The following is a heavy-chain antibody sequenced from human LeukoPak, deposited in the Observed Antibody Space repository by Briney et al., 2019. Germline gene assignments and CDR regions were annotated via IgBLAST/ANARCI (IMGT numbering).Heavy chain of an antibody. V-gene: IGHV4-39*07. CDR3: ARASAVASSVYYYYGMDV. CDR2: MYYSGST. CDR1: GGSMSSSSYY. Sequence: EASETLSLTCTVSGGSMSSSSYYWGWIRQPPGKGLEWIGSMYYSGSTYYNPSLKSRVTISLDTSKNQFSLNLSSVTAADTAVYYCARASAVASSVYYYYGMDVWGQGTTVTV. J-gene: IGHJ6*02. D-gene: IGHD6-19*01.